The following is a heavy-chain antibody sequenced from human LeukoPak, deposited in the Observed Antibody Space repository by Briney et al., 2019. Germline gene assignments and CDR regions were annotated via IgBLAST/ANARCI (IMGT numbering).Heavy chain of an antibody. CDR2: IYPGYSDA. Sequence: GESLQISCKISGSNLTNNWIGWVRQVPGKGLEWMGLIYPGYSDAKYSPSFQGQFPLSVDASISTAYLQLSGPRASDTAIYYCVRFGLTSSLDHWGQGTLVTVSS. V-gene: IGHV5-51*01. D-gene: IGHD6-13*01. CDR3: VRFGLTSSLDH. CDR1: GSNLTNNW. J-gene: IGHJ5*02.